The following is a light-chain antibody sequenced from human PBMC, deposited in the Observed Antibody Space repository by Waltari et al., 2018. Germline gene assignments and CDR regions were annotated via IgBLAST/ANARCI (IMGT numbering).Light chain of an antibody. J-gene: IGKJ1*01. V-gene: IGKV3-11*01. CDR3: QQRSNWWT. Sequence: EIVLTQSPATLSLSPGERATLSCRASQNVSSYLAWYQQKPGQAPRLLIYDASNRATGIPARFSGSGSGTDFTLTISSLEPEDSAVYYCQQRSNWWTFGQGTKVEIK. CDR2: DAS. CDR1: QNVSSY.